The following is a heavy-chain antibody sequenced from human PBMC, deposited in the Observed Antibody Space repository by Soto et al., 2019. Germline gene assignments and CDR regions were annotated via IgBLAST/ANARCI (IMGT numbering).Heavy chain of an antibody. Sequence: GGSLRLSCGASGFTFSSYGMHWVRQAPGKGLEWVAVISYDGSNKYYADSVKGRFTISRDNSKNTLYLQMNSLRAEDTAVYYCAKDVHYYYYYGMDVWGQGTTVTVSS. V-gene: IGHV3-30*18. CDR3: AKDVHYYYYYGMDV. CDR1: GFTFSSYG. D-gene: IGHD3-10*02. CDR2: ISYDGSNK. J-gene: IGHJ6*02.